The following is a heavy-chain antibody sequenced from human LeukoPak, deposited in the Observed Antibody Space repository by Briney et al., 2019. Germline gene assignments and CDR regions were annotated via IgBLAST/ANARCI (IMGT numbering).Heavy chain of an antibody. CDR2: IHYSGTT. D-gene: IGHD3-22*01. CDR1: GGSISGYS. V-gene: IGHV4-59*12. J-gene: IGHJ3*02. CDR3: ARDPSDYDNAFDI. Sequence: SETLSLTCTVSGGSISGYSWSWIRQPPGKGLQWIGYIHYSGTTNYNPSLRSRVTISLDTSKNQFSLKLSSVTAADTAVYYCARDPSDYDNAFDIWGQGTMVTVSS.